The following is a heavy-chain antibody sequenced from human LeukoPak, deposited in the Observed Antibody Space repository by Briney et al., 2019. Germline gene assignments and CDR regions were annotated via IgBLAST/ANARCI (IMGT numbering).Heavy chain of an antibody. CDR3: ARAAVNLHPNHYYYMDV. CDR1: GYTFTSYD. V-gene: IGHV1-8*01. J-gene: IGHJ6*03. CDR2: MNPYNGNT. Sequence: ASVKVSCKASGYTFTSYDINWVGQATGQGLEWMGWMNPYNGNTGYAQKFEGRVIMTRGTSISTAYLELSSLTSEDTAVYYCARAAVNLHPNHYYYMDVWGKGTTVTASS.